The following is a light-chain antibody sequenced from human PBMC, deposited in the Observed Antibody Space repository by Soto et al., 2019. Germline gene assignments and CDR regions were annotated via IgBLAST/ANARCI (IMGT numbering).Light chain of an antibody. CDR1: SSDVGGYNY. V-gene: IGLV2-14*01. CDR2: DVS. Sequence: QSVLTQPASVSGSPGQSITISCTGTSSDVGGYNYVSWYQLHPGKAPKLMVYDVSNRPSGVSNRFSGSKSGNTASLTISGLQAEDEADYYCSSHTSSSTSYVFVTGTKVTVL. J-gene: IGLJ1*01. CDR3: SSHTSSSTSYV.